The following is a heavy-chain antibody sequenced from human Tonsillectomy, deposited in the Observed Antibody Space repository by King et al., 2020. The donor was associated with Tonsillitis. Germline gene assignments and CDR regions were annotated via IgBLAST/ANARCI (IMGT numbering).Heavy chain of an antibody. J-gene: IGHJ4*02. CDR2: ISAYNGNT. D-gene: IGHD3-10*01. Sequence: VQLVESGAEVKKPGASVKVSCKASGYTFTSYGISWVRQAPGQGLEWMGWISAYNGNTNYAQKLQGRVTMTTDTSTSTAYMELRSLRSDDTAVYYCSRDTDGGFGELFLFDYWGQGTLVTVSS. CDR1: GYTFTSYG. CDR3: SRDTDGGFGELFLFDY. V-gene: IGHV1-18*01.